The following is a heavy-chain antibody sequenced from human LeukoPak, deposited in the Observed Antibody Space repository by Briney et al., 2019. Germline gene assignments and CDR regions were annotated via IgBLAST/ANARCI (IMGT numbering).Heavy chain of an antibody. J-gene: IGHJ3*02. CDR2: ISTSGST. Sequence: PSETLSLTCTVSGGSISGDNYYWSWTRQPAGEGLEWIGRISTSGSTSYNPSLKGRVTMSVDTSKKQFSLKLSSVTAADTAVYYCARDCGGDCYHAFDIWGQGTLVTVSS. V-gene: IGHV4-61*02. CDR3: ARDCGGDCYHAFDI. D-gene: IGHD2-21*01. CDR1: GGSISGDNYY.